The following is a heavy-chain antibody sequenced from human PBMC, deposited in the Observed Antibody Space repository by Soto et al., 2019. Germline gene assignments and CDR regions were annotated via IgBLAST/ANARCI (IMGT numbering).Heavy chain of an antibody. CDR1: GFTFSSYG. CDR2: ISYDGSDK. V-gene: IGHV3-30*18. Sequence: QVQLVESGGGVVQPGRSLRLSCAASGFTFSSYGMHWVRQAPGKGLEWVAVISYDGSDKYYADSVKGRFTIFRDNSKNTLYLQMNSLRAEDTAVYYCAKEESSYGSGDLNYFDYWGQGTLVTVSS. J-gene: IGHJ4*02. D-gene: IGHD5-18*01. CDR3: AKEESSYGSGDLNYFDY.